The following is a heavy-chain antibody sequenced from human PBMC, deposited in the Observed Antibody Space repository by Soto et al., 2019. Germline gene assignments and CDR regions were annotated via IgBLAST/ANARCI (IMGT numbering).Heavy chain of an antibody. CDR3: ARSGGYDYAFDK. Sequence: SETLSVTCTVSGASIGSYDWSWIRQPPGKELEWIGYIYDTGTTNYNPSLKGRVTISLDMSKNQFSLRLSSVTAADTAVYYCARSGGYDYAFDKWGQGTMVTVSS. D-gene: IGHD5-12*01. CDR2: IYDTGTT. CDR1: GASIGSYD. J-gene: IGHJ3*02. V-gene: IGHV4-59*01.